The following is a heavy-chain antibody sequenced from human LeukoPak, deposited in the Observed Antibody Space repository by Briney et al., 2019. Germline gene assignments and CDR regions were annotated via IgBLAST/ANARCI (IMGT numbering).Heavy chain of an antibody. V-gene: IGHV1-58*01. Sequence: SVKVSCKASGITFTNSAVQWVRQARGQRLEWIGWIVVGSGNTNYAQKFQERVTITRDMSTSTAYIELSSLRSEDTAVYYCAADSYYDSSGYSFLWYFDLWGRGTQITVSS. CDR2: IVVGSGNT. CDR3: AADSYYDSSGYSFLWYFDL. D-gene: IGHD3-22*01. J-gene: IGHJ2*01. CDR1: GITFTNSA.